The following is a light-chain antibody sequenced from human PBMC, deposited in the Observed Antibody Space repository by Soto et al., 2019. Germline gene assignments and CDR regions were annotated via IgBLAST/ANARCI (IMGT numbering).Light chain of an antibody. J-gene: IGKJ4*01. V-gene: IGKV2-28*01. CDR2: LGS. CDR3: LQALQTPVT. Sequence: DIVMTQSPLSLPVTPGEPASISCRSSQSLLHSNGYSYLDWYLQKPGQSPQLLIYLGSNRASGVPDRFSGSGSGTDFTLKISRVEAEDVGVYYCLQALQTPVTFVGGTKVDIK. CDR1: QSLLHSNGYSY.